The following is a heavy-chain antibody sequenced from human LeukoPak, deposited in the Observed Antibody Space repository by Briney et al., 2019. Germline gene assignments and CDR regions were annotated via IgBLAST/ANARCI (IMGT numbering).Heavy chain of an antibody. V-gene: IGHV3-21*01. Sequence: GGSLRLSCAASGVTFSSYSMNWVRQAPGKGLEWVSSISSSSSYIYYADSVKGRFTISRDNAKNSLYLQMNSLRAEDTAVYYCARDPRGCSGGSCPDYWGQGTLVTVSS. CDR3: ARDPRGCSGGSCPDY. J-gene: IGHJ4*02. D-gene: IGHD2-15*01. CDR2: ISSSSSYI. CDR1: GVTFSSYS.